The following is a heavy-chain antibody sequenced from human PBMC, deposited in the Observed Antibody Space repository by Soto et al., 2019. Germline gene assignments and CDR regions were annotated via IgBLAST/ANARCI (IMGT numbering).Heavy chain of an antibody. D-gene: IGHD3-22*01. J-gene: IGHJ4*02. CDR3: ARGVHYDSSGYYYFY. V-gene: IGHV1-69*13. CDR1: GGTFSSYS. CDR2: IIPIFGTA. Sequence: SVKVSCKASGGTFSSYSISWVLQAPGQGLEWMGGIIPIFGTANYAQKFQGRVTITADESTSTAYMELRNLRSEDTAVYYCARGVHYDSSGYYYFYWGQGTLVTVSS.